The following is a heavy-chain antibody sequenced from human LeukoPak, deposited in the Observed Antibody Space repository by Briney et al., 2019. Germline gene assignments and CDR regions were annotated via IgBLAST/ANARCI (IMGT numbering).Heavy chain of an antibody. CDR2: ISSNGGST. V-gene: IGHV3-64D*09. CDR3: VKDPEGYSYGLRLYYFDY. J-gene: IGHJ4*02. Sequence: QPGGSLRLSCSASGFTFSSYAMHWVRQAPGKGLEYVSAISSNGGSTYYADSVRGRFTISRDNSKNTLSLQMSSLRAEDTAVYYYVKDPEGYSYGLRLYYFDYWGQGTLVTVSS. D-gene: IGHD5-18*01. CDR1: GFTFSSYA.